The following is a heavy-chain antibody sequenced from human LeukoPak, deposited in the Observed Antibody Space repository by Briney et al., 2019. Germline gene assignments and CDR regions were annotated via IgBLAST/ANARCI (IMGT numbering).Heavy chain of an antibody. CDR2: IYPRGGGT. Sequence: ASVKVSCMASGYTLISYFLHWVRQAPGQGVEWVGVIYPRGGGTSYAQKFQGRVTLTTDTSPSTVYMDLRSLRSEDTDVYFCARDMLAVPSNWFGPWGQGTLVTVS. CDR3: ARDMLAVPSNWFGP. D-gene: IGHD2-8*01. CDR1: GYTLISYF. J-gene: IGHJ5*02. V-gene: IGHV1-46*01.